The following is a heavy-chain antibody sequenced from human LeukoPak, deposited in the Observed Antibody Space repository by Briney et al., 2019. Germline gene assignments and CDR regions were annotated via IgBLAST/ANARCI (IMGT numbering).Heavy chain of an antibody. CDR3: AKFASTTDY. J-gene: IGHJ4*02. V-gene: IGHV3-23*01. CDR1: GFTFSSYG. Sequence: PGGSLRLSCAASGFTFSSYGMSWVRQAPGKGLQWVSAIGSSGGSTYYADSVKGRFTISRDNSRNTLHLQMNSLRAEDTAVYYCAKFASTTDYWGQGTLVTVSS. D-gene: IGHD1-14*01. CDR2: IGSSGGST.